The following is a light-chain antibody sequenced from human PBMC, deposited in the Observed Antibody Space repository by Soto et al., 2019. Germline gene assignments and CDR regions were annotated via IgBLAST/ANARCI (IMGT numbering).Light chain of an antibody. CDR1: QTVSSW. J-gene: IGKJ2*01. Sequence: DIQMTQSPSTLSASVGDRVTITCRASQTVSSWLAWYQQKPGKAPKLLISKASTLENGVPSRFSGSESGTEFTLTISSLQPDDSASYYCQQYHGHSSFGQGTKVEIK. CDR2: KAS. CDR3: QQYHGHSS. V-gene: IGKV1-5*03.